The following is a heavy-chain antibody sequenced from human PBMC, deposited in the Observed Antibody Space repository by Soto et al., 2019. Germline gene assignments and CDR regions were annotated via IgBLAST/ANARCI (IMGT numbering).Heavy chain of an antibody. CDR2: IYPGDSDT. J-gene: IGHJ4*02. D-gene: IGHD3-9*01. V-gene: IGHV5-51*01. Sequence: GEALKISCEGSGYSFTSYWSGSVRQMPGKGLEWMGIIYPGDSDTRYSPSFQGQVTISADKSISTAYLQWSSLKASDTAMYYCARQDILTGPKFDYWGQGTLVTVSS. CDR1: GYSFTSYW. CDR3: ARQDILTGPKFDY.